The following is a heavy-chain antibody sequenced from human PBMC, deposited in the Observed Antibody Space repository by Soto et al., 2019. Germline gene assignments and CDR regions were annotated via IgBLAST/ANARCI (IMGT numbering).Heavy chain of an antibody. Sequence: GGSLRLSCAASGFTFSSYGMHWVRQAPGKGLEWVAVIWYDGSNKYYADSVKGRFTISRDNSKNTLYLQMNSLRAEDTAVYYCARAAIERYYYDSSGYYDYWGQGTLVTVSS. J-gene: IGHJ4*02. V-gene: IGHV3-33*01. CDR3: ARAAIERYYYDSSGYYDY. D-gene: IGHD3-22*01. CDR2: IWYDGSNK. CDR1: GFTFSSYG.